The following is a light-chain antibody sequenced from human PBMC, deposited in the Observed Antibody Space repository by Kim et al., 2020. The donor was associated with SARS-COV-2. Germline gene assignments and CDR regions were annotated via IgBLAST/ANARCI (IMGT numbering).Light chain of an antibody. V-gene: IGLV3-1*01. J-gene: IGLJ3*02. CDR3: QAWDSSTAWV. Sequence: VSPGQTASITCSGDKLGDKYACWYQQRPGQSPVLGIYQDSKRPSGSPERFSGSNAGKTATLTISGTQTMDEADYYCQAWDSSTAWVFGGGTQLTVL. CDR2: QDS. CDR1: KLGDKY.